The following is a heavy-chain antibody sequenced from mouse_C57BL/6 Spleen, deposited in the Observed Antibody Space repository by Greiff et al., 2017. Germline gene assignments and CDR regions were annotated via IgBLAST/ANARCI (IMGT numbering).Heavy chain of an antibody. V-gene: IGHV14-4*01. CDR1: GFNIKDDY. D-gene: IGHD1-3*01. Sequence: EVQLHQSGAELVRPGASVKLSCTASGFNIKDDYMHWVKQRPEQGLEWIGWIDPENGDSEYASKFQGKATITADTSSNTAYLQISSLTSEDTAVYYCTTDHNFCFDYWGQGTARTVSS. CDR3: TTDHNFCFDY. J-gene: IGHJ2*01. CDR2: IDPENGDS.